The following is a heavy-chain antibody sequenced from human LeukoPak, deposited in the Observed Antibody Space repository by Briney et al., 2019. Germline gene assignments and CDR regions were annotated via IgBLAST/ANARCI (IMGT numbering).Heavy chain of an antibody. V-gene: IGHV5-51*01. CDR2: IYPGDSDT. Sequence: GESLKISCKGSGYSFTSYWIGWVRQMPGKGLEWMGIIYPGDSDTRYSPSFQGQVTISADKSISTDYLQWSSLKASDTAMYYCARWGIQLWFFDAFDIWGQGTMVTVSS. CDR3: ARWGIQLWFFDAFDI. CDR1: GYSFTSYW. J-gene: IGHJ3*02. D-gene: IGHD5-18*01.